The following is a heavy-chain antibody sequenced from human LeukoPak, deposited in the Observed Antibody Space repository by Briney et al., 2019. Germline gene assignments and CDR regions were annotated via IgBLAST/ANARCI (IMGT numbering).Heavy chain of an antibody. CDR1: GFTFDDYA. D-gene: IGHD2-21*02. CDR2: ISWNSGSI. J-gene: IGHJ4*02. CDR3: AKDSCGGDCYSGFDY. V-gene: IGHV3-9*01. Sequence: GRSLRLSCAASGFTFDDYAMHWVRQAPGKGLEWVSGISWNSGSIGYADSVKGRFTISRDNAKNSLYLQMNSLRAEDTALYYCAKDSCGGDCYSGFDYWGQGTLVTVSS.